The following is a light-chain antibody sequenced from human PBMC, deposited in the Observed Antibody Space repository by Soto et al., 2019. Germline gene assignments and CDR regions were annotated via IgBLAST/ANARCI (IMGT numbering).Light chain of an antibody. Sequence: QSALTQPASASGSPGQSITISCTGTSGDIGANDYVSWYQQHPGKAPKLMIFEVTNRPSGVPNRFSGSKSGKTASLTISRLQTEDEADYYCSSYTTNNDLIFGGGTNVTVL. V-gene: IGLV2-14*01. CDR1: SGDIGANDY. CDR2: EVT. J-gene: IGLJ2*01. CDR3: SSYTTNNDLI.